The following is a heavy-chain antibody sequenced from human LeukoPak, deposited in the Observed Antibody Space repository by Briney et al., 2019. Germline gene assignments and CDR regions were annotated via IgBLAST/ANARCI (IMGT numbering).Heavy chain of an antibody. D-gene: IGHD3-9*01. Sequence: GGSLRLSCAASGLIVSSNYMSWVRQAPGKGLEWVSVIYSGGSTYYADSVKGRFTISRDNSKNTLYLQMNSLRAEDTALYFCVKGDNNILTSYYNSFDYWGQGTLVTVSS. CDR3: VKGDNNILTSYYNSFDY. CDR1: GLIVSSNY. J-gene: IGHJ4*02. CDR2: IYSGGST. V-gene: IGHV3-53*01.